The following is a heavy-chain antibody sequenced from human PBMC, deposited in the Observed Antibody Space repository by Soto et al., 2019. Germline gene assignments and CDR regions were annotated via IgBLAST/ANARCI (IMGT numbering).Heavy chain of an antibody. Sequence: GSLRLSCAASGFTFSSYAMSWVRQAPGKGLEWVSAISGSGGSTYYADSVKGRFTISRDNSKNTLYLQMNSLRAEDTAVYYCAKGRKEYYYDSSGYSTRFGYWGQGT. CDR3: AKGRKEYYYDSSGYSTRFGY. CDR2: ISGSGGST. CDR1: GFTFSSYA. D-gene: IGHD3-22*01. J-gene: IGHJ4*02. V-gene: IGHV3-23*01.